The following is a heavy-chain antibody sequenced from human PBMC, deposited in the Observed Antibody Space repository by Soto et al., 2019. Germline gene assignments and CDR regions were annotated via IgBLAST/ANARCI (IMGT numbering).Heavy chain of an antibody. D-gene: IGHD1-26*01. CDR1: GGSISSYY. V-gene: IGHV4-59*08. J-gene: IGHJ6*03. CDR2: IYYSGST. Sequence: SETLSLTCTVSGGSISSYYWSWIRQPPGKGLEWIGYIYYSGSTNYNPSLKSRVTISVDTSKNQFSLKLSSVTAADTAVYYCARLLPTYYYYYMDVWGKGTTVTVSS. CDR3: ARLLPTYYYYYMDV.